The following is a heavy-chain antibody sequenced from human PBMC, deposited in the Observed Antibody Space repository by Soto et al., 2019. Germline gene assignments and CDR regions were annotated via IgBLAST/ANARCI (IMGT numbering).Heavy chain of an antibody. CDR3: ARLWDSSGNSKKYFDY. D-gene: IGHD3-22*01. V-gene: IGHV4-59*08. CDR1: GGSISSHY. CDR2: IYYTGTT. Sequence: PSETLSLTCAVSGGSISSHYWSWIRQPLGKGLEWIGYIYYTGTTSYNPSLERRVTISVDTYKNQLSLKLSSVTAADTAVYYCARLWDSSGNSKKYFDYWGQGNMVTVS. J-gene: IGHJ4*02.